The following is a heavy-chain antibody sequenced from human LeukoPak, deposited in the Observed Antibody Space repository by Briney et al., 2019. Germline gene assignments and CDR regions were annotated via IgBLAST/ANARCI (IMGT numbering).Heavy chain of an antibody. J-gene: IGHJ4*02. D-gene: IGHD3/OR15-3a*01. CDR3: AREGRFLDRSPVDY. V-gene: IGHV3-74*01. CDR2: IKSDGSST. Sequence: GGSLRLSCAASGFTFSSYWMHWVRQAPGKGLVWVSGIKSDGSSTSYAGSVKGRFTVSRDNAKNTLYLQMNSLRAEDTAEYYCAREGRFLDRSPVDYWGQGSLVTVSS. CDR1: GFTFSSYW.